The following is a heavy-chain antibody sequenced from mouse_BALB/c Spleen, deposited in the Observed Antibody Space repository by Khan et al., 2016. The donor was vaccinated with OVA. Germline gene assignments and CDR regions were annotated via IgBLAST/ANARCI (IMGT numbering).Heavy chain of an antibody. CDR3: ARTARIKY. V-gene: IGHV3-2*02. CDR2: ISYSGST. J-gene: IGHJ2*01. CDR1: GYSITSGYG. Sequence: EVQLQESGPGLVKPSQSLSLTCTVTGYSITSGYGWNWIRQFPGNKLEWMGYISYSGSTNYNPSLKSRISITRDTSKNQCFLQVNSGTTEDTATYYCARTARIKYWGQGTTLTGSS. D-gene: IGHD1-2*01.